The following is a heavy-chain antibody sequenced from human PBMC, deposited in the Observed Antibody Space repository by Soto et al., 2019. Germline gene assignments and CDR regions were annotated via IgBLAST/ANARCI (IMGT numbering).Heavy chain of an antibody. D-gene: IGHD5-12*01. Sequence: VQMVESGGGVVHPGGSLRLSCAVSGFTFTDYAVHWVRQSAGKGLEWVSFINADGSEKYYADSVRGRSTISRDNRKDSFYLQMNSLRLADSAMYYCATVKFYYYSSPYDSWGQGTLVTVSS. CDR3: ATVKFYYYSSPYDS. CDR2: INADGSEK. CDR1: GFTFTDYA. J-gene: IGHJ4*02. V-gene: IGHV3-43*02.